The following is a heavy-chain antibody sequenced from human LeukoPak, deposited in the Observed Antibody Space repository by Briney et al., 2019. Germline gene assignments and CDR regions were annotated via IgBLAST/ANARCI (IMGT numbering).Heavy chain of an antibody. CDR3: ARDRGWGIDY. CDR2: IYYSWST. Sequence: SETLSLTCTVSGGSISSYYWSWIRQPPGKGLEWIGYIYYSWSTNYNPSLKSRVTISVDTSKNQFSLKLSSVTAADTAVYYCARDRGWGIDYWGQGTLVTVSS. D-gene: IGHD3-16*01. V-gene: IGHV4-59*01. CDR1: GGSISSYY. J-gene: IGHJ4*02.